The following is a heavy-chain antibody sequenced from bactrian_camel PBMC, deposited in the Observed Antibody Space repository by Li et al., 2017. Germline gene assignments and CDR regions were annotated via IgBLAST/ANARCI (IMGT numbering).Heavy chain of an antibody. J-gene: IGHJ6*01. CDR1: GWTSGDYC. V-gene: IGHV3S67*01. D-gene: IGHD3*01. CDR2: IDGDGST. Sequence: VQLVESGGGSVQAGGSLTLSCVASGWTSGDYCMAWFRQVPGKEREGIAFIDGDGSTRYLDFVKGRFTISKDNAGNTLYLRMDSLKVEDSGMYFCAASPWGPCSRGGYQAWGQGTQVTVS. CDR3: AASPWGPCSRGGYQA.